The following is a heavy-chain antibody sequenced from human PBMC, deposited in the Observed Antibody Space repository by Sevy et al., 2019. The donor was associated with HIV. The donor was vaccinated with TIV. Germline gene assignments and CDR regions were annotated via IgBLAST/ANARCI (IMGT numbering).Heavy chain of an antibody. D-gene: IGHD6-13*01. Sequence: GGSLRLSCTASGFTFSNFGMHWVRQVPGKGLEWVTFIRSDGSDKYYAASVKGRFTISRVDSKNTLYLQMDSLRAEDTAIYYCAKDLAGPGRRYFDYWGQGTLVTVSS. CDR3: AKDLAGPGRRYFDY. CDR1: GFTFSNFG. CDR2: IRSDGSDK. V-gene: IGHV3-30*02. J-gene: IGHJ4*02.